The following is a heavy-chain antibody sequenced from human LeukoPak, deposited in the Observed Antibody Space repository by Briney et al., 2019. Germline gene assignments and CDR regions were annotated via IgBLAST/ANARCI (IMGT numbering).Heavy chain of an antibody. D-gene: IGHD2-2*01. V-gene: IGHV1-18*01. Sequence: ASVKVSCKASGYTFTSYGINWVRQAPGQGLEWMGWISAYNGNTNYAQKLQGRVTMTTDTSTSTAYMELRSLRSDDTAVYYCARDQIVVVPGDSSSSDYYYYYGMDVWGQGTTVTVSS. CDR3: ARDQIVVVPGDSSSSDYYYYYGMDV. J-gene: IGHJ6*02. CDR1: GYTFTSYG. CDR2: ISAYNGNT.